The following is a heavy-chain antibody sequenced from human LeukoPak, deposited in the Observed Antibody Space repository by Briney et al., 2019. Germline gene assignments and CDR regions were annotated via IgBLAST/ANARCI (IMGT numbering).Heavy chain of an antibody. CDR3: ARHGYCSSTSCYLDY. Sequence: ASVKVSCKASGYTFTSYGISWVRQAPGQGLEWMGWISAYNGNTNYAQKLQGRVTMTTDTSTSTAYMELRSLRSDDTAVYYCARHGYCSSTSCYLDYWGQGTLVTVSS. V-gene: IGHV1-18*01. D-gene: IGHD2-2*01. CDR1: GYTFTSYG. CDR2: ISAYNGNT. J-gene: IGHJ4*02.